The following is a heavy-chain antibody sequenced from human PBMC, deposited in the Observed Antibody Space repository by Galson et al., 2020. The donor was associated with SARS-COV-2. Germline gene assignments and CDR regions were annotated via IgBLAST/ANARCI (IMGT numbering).Heavy chain of an antibody. CDR2: IYYTGQT. CDR3: VRGLYGPGSFVRVTDS. CDR1: GGSMRTDYHY. D-gene: IGHD3-10*01. V-gene: IGHV4-31*11. J-gene: IGHJ5*02. Sequence: SETLSLTCAVSGGSMRTDYHYWTWIRQQPGKGLEWIGYIYYTGQTFYNPSLKSRLTMSLDTSNNQFSLRLTSVTAADTGVYYCVRGLYGPGSFVRVTDSWGQGALVTVAS.